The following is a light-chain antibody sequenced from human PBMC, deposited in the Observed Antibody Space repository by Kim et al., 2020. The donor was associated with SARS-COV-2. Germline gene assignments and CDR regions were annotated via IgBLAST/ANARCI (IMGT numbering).Light chain of an antibody. CDR3: SSYTSSSTGWV. CDR2: DVS. Sequence: QSITISCTGTSSDVGGYNYVSWYQQHPGKAPKLMIYDVSNRPSGVSNRFSGSKSGNTASLTISGLQAEDEADYYCSSYTSSSTGWVFGGGTKVTVL. CDR1: SSDVGGYNY. V-gene: IGLV2-14*03. J-gene: IGLJ3*02.